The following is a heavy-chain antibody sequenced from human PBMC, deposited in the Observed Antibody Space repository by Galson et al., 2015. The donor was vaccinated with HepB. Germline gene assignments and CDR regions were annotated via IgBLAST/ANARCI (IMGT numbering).Heavy chain of an antibody. Sequence: SLRLSCAASGFTFSSYGMHWVRQAPGKGLEWVAVISYDGSNKYYADSVKGRFTISRDNSKNTLYLQMNSLRAEDTAVYYCAKEGVVAANYYYYYYGMDVWGQGTTVTVSS. CDR2: ISYDGSNK. J-gene: IGHJ6*02. CDR1: GFTFSSYG. CDR3: AKEGVVAANYYYYYYGMDV. D-gene: IGHD2-15*01. V-gene: IGHV3-30*18.